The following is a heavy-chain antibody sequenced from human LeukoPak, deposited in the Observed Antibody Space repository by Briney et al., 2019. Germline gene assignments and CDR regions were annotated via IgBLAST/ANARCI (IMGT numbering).Heavy chain of an antibody. CDR3: ARVRGVAARPFDY. V-gene: IGHV1-8*01. D-gene: IGHD6-6*01. J-gene: IGHJ4*02. CDR1: GYTFTSYD. CDR2: MNPNSGST. Sequence: ASVKVSCRASGYTFTSYDINWVRQATGQGLEWVGWMNPNSGSTGYAQKFQGRVTMTRNTSISTAYMELSSLRSEDTAVYYCARVRGVAARPFDYWGQGTLVTVSS.